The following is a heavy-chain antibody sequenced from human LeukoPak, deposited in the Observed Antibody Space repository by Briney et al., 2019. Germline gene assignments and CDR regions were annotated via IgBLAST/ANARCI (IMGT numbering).Heavy chain of an antibody. V-gene: IGHV4-59*01. CDR3: ARERDGYREFDY. D-gene: IGHD5-24*01. CDR1: GGSISSYY. Sequence: SETLSLTCTVSGGSISSYYWSWIRQPPGKGLEWIGYIYYSGSTNYNPSLKSRVTISVDTSKNQFSLKLSSVTAADTAVYYCARERDGYREFDYWGQGTLVTVSS. J-gene: IGHJ4*02. CDR2: IYYSGST.